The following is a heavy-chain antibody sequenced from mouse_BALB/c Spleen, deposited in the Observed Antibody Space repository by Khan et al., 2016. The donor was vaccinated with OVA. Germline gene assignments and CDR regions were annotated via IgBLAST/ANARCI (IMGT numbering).Heavy chain of an antibody. D-gene: IGHD2-2*01. V-gene: IGHV3-2*02. CDR3: ARNGSRYNYAMDY. J-gene: IGHJ4*01. CDR2: INYSGST. CDR1: GYSITSDYA. Sequence: VQLQQSGPDLVNPSQTLSLTCTVTGYSITSDYAWNWIRQLPGNKMEWMGYINYSGSTNYNPALKSRISISLDTSTNHFFLQLNSVTNEDTATSYCARNGSRYNYAMDYWGQGTSVTVSS.